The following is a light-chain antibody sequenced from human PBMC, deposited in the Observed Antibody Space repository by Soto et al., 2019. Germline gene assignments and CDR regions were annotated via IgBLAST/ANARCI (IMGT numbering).Light chain of an antibody. CDR3: QQYFTSPLT. CDR1: QSVNSNY. V-gene: IGKV3-20*01. CDR2: GVS. J-gene: IGKJ4*01. Sequence: EVVLTQSPGTLSLSPGESATLSCRASQSVNSNYLAWYQQKPGQAPRLLIYGVSTRATGIPDRFSGSGSGTDFSLTIRRLEPEDFALYYCQQYFTSPLTFGGGTKVEIK.